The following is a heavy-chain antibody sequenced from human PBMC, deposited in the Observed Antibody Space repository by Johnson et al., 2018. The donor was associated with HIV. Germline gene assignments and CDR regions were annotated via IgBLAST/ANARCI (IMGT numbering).Heavy chain of an antibody. CDR3: ARDYYDSSEVTNAFDI. J-gene: IGHJ3*02. V-gene: IGHV3-30*04. CDR2: ISYDGSNK. Sequence: QVQLVESGGGVVPPGRSLRLSCAASGFTFSSHAMHWVRQAPGKGLEWVAVISYDGSNKYYADSVKGRFTIFRDNSKNTLYLQMNSLRAEDTALYYCARDYYDSSEVTNAFDIWGQGTMVTVSS. CDR1: GFTFSSHA. D-gene: IGHD3-22*01.